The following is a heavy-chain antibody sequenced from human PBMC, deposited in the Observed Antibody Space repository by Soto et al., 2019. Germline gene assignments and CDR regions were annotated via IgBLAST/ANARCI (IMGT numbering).Heavy chain of an antibody. CDR1: GGTFSSYA. CDR3: ARDSGYSYGYPIRPDAFDI. CDR2: IIPIFGTA. J-gene: IGHJ3*02. V-gene: IGHV1-69*13. D-gene: IGHD5-18*01. Sequence: ASVNVSCKASGGTFSSYAISLVRQAPGQGLEWMGGIIPIFGTANYAQKFQGRVTITADESTSTAYMELSSLRSEDTAVYYCARDSGYSYGYPIRPDAFDIWGQGTMVTVSS.